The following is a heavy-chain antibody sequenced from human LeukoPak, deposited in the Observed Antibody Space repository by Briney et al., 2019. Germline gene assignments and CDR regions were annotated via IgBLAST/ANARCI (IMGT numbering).Heavy chain of an antibody. CDR3: ARHEKLGQFDY. V-gene: IGHV4-31*03. Sequence: SQTLSLTCTVSGGSISSGGYYWSWIRQHPGKGLEWIGYIYYSGSANYNPSLKSRVTISVDTSKNQFSLKLSSVTAADTAVYYCARHEKLGQFDYWGQGTLVTVSS. D-gene: IGHD3-10*01. J-gene: IGHJ4*02. CDR1: GGSISSGGYY. CDR2: IYYSGSA.